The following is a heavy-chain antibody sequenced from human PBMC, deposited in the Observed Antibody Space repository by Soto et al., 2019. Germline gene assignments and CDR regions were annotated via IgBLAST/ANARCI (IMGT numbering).Heavy chain of an antibody. CDR3: GRNLRGAAAGTGY. CDR2: ISSTTNYI. J-gene: IGHJ4*02. Sequence: GGSLRLSCAASGFTFTRYSMNWVRQAPGKGLEWVSSISSTTNYIYYADSMKGRFTVSRDNAKNSVYLEMNSLRAEDTAVYYCGRNLRGAAAGTGYWGQGTLVTVSS. D-gene: IGHD6-13*01. V-gene: IGHV3-21*01. CDR1: GFTFTRYS.